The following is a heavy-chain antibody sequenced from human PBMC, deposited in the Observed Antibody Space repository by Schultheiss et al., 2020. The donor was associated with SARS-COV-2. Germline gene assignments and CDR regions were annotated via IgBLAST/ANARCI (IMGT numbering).Heavy chain of an antibody. CDR1: GFDIKDFA. D-gene: IGHD3-10*01. CDR2: ITFNSRNV. Sequence: GGSLRLSCAASGFDIKDFAMHWVRQVPGMGLEWVAGITFNSRNVAYADSVKGRFTIPRDNPKNIFYLQMHALRREDTAFYYCAKDVADGGAGNSPYFRWFDSWSQGTLVTVSS. J-gene: IGHJ5*01. CDR3: AKDVADGGAGNSPYFRWFDS. V-gene: IGHV3-9*01.